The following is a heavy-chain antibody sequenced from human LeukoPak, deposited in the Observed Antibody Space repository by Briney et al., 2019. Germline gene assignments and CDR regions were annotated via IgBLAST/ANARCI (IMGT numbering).Heavy chain of an antibody. CDR2: IYYSKNT. CDR1: GGSISSSSAY. V-gene: IGHV4-39*01. J-gene: IGHJ5*02. Sequence: SETLSLTCTVSGGSISSSSAYWGWIRQPPGKGLEWIGSIYYSKNTYYNPSLKSRITISVDTSMNQFSLKLSSVTAADTAVYYCARHPVIWPQYPSWGQGTLVTVSS. CDR3: ARHPVIWPQYPS. D-gene: IGHD5-24*01.